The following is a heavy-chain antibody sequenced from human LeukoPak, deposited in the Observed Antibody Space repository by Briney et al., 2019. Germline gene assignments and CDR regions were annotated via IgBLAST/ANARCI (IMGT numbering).Heavy chain of an antibody. J-gene: IGHJ4*02. CDR2: ISWNSGSI. CDR1: GFTFDDYA. CDR3: AKDTDFWSGYPYFDY. D-gene: IGHD3-3*01. Sequence: GGSLRLSCAASGFTFDDYAMHWVRQAPGKGLEWVSGISWNSGSIGYADSVKGRFTISRDNAKNSLYLQMNSLRAEDTALYYCAKDTDFWSGYPYFDYWGQGTLVTVSS. V-gene: IGHV3-9*01.